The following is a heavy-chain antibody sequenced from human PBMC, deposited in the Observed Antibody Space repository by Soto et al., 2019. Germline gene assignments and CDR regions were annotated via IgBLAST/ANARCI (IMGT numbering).Heavy chain of an antibody. CDR2: IIPFFGTT. V-gene: IGHV1-69*13. D-gene: IGHD2-2*01. CDR3: ARDPCSSNSCYLDY. J-gene: IGHJ4*02. Sequence: ASVKVSCKASGGTFNSYAISWVRQAPGQGLEWMGGIIPFFGTTSYAQKFQGRVTITAEESTSTAYMELSSLRSEDTAVYYCARDPCSSNSCYLDYWGQGTLVTVSS. CDR1: GGTFNSYA.